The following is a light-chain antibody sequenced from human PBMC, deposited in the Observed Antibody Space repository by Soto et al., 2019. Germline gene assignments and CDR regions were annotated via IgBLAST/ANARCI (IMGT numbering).Light chain of an antibody. CDR3: NSYTISNTLV. V-gene: IGLV2-14*01. CDR1: TSDVGGYNY. J-gene: IGLJ1*01. Sequence: QSALTQPASVSGSPGQSITISCAGTTSDVGGYNYVSWYQQHPGQAPKLMIFEVTNRPSWVSHRFSGSKSGNTASLTISGLQAEDEADYYCNSYTISNTLVFGTGTKVTVL. CDR2: EVT.